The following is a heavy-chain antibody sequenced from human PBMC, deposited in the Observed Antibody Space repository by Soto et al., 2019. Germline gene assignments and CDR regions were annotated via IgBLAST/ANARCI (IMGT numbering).Heavy chain of an antibody. CDR3: AREPLD. J-gene: IGHJ4*02. V-gene: IGHV4-31*02. CDR2: IYYSGIT. Sequence: WTGIRQHPGKGLEWIGYIYYSGITYYNPSLKSRVTISVDTSKNQFSLKLSSVTAADTAVYYCAREPLDWGQGTLVTVSS.